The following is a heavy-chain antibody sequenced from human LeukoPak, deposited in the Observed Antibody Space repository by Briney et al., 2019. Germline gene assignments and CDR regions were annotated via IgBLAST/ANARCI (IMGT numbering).Heavy chain of an antibody. Sequence: GGSLRLSCAASGITFGSYATNWIRQAPGKGLEWVSYISSSSSYTNYADSVKGRFTISRDNAKNSLYLQMNSLRAEDTAVYYCARDREDCSSTSCYEARTGAFDIWGQGTMVTVSS. CDR2: ISSSSSYT. J-gene: IGHJ3*02. CDR3: ARDREDCSSTSCYEARTGAFDI. V-gene: IGHV3-21*05. D-gene: IGHD2-2*01. CDR1: GITFGSYA.